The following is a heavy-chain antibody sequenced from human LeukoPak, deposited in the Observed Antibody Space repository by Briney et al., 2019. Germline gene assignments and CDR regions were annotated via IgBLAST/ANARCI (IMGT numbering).Heavy chain of an antibody. CDR1: GGSISSGDFY. Sequence: SETLSLTCTVSGGSISSGDFYWSWIRQPAGKGLEWIGRIYTSGSTNYNPSLQSRVTISVDTSKNQFSLKLTSVTAADTAVYYCARGPYYYDSSGSFAYWGQGTLVTVSS. D-gene: IGHD3-22*01. CDR2: IYTSGST. J-gene: IGHJ4*02. CDR3: ARGPYYYDSSGSFAY. V-gene: IGHV4-61*02.